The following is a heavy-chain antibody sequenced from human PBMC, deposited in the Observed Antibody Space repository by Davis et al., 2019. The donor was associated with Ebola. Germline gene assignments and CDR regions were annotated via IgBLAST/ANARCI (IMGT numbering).Heavy chain of an antibody. V-gene: IGHV1-69*13. CDR1: GGTFSSYA. Sequence: SVKVSCKASGGTFSSYAISWVRQAPGQGLEWMGGIIPIFGTANYAQKFQGRVTITADESASTAYMELSSLRSEDTAVYYCARGSDFWSGYSRYYGMDVWGQGTTVTVSS. J-gene: IGHJ6*02. D-gene: IGHD3-3*01. CDR2: IIPIFGTA. CDR3: ARGSDFWSGYSRYYGMDV.